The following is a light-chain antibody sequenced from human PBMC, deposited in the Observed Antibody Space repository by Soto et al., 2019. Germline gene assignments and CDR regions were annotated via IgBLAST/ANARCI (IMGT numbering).Light chain of an antibody. Sequence: DIQMTQSPCSLSPYGVDMGTVTFMACRSISDWLAWYQQKPGKAPDLLIFDASNLTSGVSSRFSGSGSGTEFTLTTSRLQPDDVATYYCLQYSSHSWTFGQGTKVDI. CDR2: DAS. CDR3: LQYSSHSWT. J-gene: IGKJ1*01. CDR1: RSISDW. V-gene: IGKV1-5*01.